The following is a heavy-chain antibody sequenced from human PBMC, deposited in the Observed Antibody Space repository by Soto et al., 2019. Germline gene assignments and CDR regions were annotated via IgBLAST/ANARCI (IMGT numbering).Heavy chain of an antibody. J-gene: IGHJ4*02. CDR1: GFTFSTYW. CDR2: SNGDGSST. Sequence: GGSLRLSCIGSGFTFSTYWMHWVRQVPGKGLEWVSRSNGDGSSTSYADFVKGRSTISRDNAKSTLYLQMNSLRAEDTAVYYCARGPPIYSTSGYVGDYWGQGTPVTVSS. V-gene: IGHV3-74*01. D-gene: IGHD2-2*01. CDR3: ARGPPIYSTSGYVGDY.